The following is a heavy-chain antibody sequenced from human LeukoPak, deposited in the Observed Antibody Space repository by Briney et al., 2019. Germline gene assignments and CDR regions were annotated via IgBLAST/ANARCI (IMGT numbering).Heavy chain of an antibody. CDR2: IYYSGST. D-gene: IGHD6-13*01. Sequence: PSETLSLTCAVSGYSISSSYYWGWIRQPPGKGLEWIGSIYYSGSTYYNPSLKSRVTISVDTSKNQFSLKLSSVTAADTAVYYCARHSRPLFDYWGQGTLVTVSS. J-gene: IGHJ4*02. CDR3: ARHSRPLFDY. CDR1: GYSISSSYY. V-gene: IGHV4-38-2*01.